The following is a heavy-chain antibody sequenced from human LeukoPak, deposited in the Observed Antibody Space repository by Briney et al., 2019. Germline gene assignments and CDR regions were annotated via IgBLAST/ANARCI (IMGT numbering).Heavy chain of an antibody. CDR2: MYYSGST. V-gene: IGHV4-31*03. D-gene: IGHD2-21*01. Sequence: SETLSLTCTVSGVSISSDKYYWSWIRQRPGKGLEWIGYMYYSGSTSYNPSLKSRVSISLGTPKNQFSLKLTSVTAADTAVYYCATPYCGTISCLDVFDIWGQGTMVTVSS. J-gene: IGHJ3*02. CDR3: ATPYCGTISCLDVFDI. CDR1: GVSISSDKYY.